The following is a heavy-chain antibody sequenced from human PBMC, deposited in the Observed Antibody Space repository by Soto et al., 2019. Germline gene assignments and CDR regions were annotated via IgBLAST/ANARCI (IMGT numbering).Heavy chain of an antibody. Sequence: QVQVQESGPGLVKPSETLSLTCTVSGGSISNHYWSWIRQSPGKGLEWIENIYHSGTTNYNLSLKGRGTISIDTTKNQVSLKLNSVTAADTAVYYCARGGYRALAWFDPWGQGTLVTVSS. CDR3: ARGGYRALAWFDP. CDR2: IYHSGTT. J-gene: IGHJ5*02. V-gene: IGHV4-59*11. CDR1: GGSISNHY. D-gene: IGHD6-13*01.